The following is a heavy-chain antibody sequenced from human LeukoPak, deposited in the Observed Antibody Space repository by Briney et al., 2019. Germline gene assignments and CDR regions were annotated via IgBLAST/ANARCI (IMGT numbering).Heavy chain of an antibody. D-gene: IGHD3-10*01. Sequence: GGSLRLSCAASGFTFSTYAMSWVRQAPGEGLEWVSAITGSADRTHYAESVKGRFTISREHSKNIVYLQMNSLRARDTAVYFCARPQVVVLNPFDYWGQGTLVTVSS. CDR2: ITGSADRT. V-gene: IGHV3-23*01. CDR1: GFTFSTYA. CDR3: ARPQVVVLNPFDY. J-gene: IGHJ4*02.